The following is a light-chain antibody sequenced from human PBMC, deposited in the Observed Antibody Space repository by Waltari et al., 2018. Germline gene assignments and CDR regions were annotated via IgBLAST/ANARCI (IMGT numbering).Light chain of an antibody. CDR1: QGIRND. CDR2: AAY. V-gene: IGKV1-6*01. Sequence: AIQMTQSPSSLSASVGDRVTITCRASQGIRNDLGWYQQKPGKAPKLLIYAAYSLQSGVPSRFSGSGSGTDFTLTISSLQAEDFATYYCLQDYNYPPTFGGGTKVEIK. J-gene: IGKJ4*01. CDR3: LQDYNYPPT.